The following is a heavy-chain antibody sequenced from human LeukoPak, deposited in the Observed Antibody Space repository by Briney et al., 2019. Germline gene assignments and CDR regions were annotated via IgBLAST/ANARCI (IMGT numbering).Heavy chain of an antibody. V-gene: IGHV4-31*03. J-gene: IGHJ3*02. CDR3: ARDVGGSYAGDAFDI. Sequence: SETLSLTCTVSGGSISSGGYYWTWIRQHPGKGLEWIGYIDYSGTTYNPSLKSRGTISIDTSKKQFSLKLSSVTAADTAVYYCARDVGGSYAGDAFDIWGQGMMVIVSS. D-gene: IGHD1-26*01. CDR1: GGSISSGGYY. CDR2: IDYSGTT.